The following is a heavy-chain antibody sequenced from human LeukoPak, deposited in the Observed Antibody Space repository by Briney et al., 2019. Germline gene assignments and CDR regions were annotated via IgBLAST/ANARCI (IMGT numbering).Heavy chain of an antibody. CDR2: IIPIFGTA. CDR3: ARDYAGTTDYYYYYMDV. CDR1: GGTFSSYA. Sequence: SVKVSCKASGGTFSSYAISWVRQAPGQGLEWMGGIIPIFGTANYAQKFQGRVTITADESTSTAYMELSSLRSEDTAVDYCARDYAGTTDYYYYYMDVWGKGTTVTVSS. D-gene: IGHD1-7*01. J-gene: IGHJ6*03. V-gene: IGHV1-69*13.